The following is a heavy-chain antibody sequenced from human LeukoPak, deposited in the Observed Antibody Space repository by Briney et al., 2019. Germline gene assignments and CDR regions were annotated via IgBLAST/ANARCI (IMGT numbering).Heavy chain of an antibody. J-gene: IGHJ4*02. D-gene: IGHD3-10*01. CDR2: IYSDGTT. Sequence: SETLSLTCSASGGSLNYYYWIWLRQPPGGGLEWIGDIYSDGTTNYNPSLRSRVTISVDTSKRQISLNLKSVTAADSAVYYCARTLGGSGNPFDYWGQGTLVTVSS. CDR3: ARTLGGSGNPFDY. V-gene: IGHV4-59*01. CDR1: GGSLNYYY.